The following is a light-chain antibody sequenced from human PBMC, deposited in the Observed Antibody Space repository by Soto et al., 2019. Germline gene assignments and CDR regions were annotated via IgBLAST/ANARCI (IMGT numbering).Light chain of an antibody. V-gene: IGKV1-5*03. CDR2: QAS. Sequence: DIQITQSPSTLSASVGDRVTITCRASEFISKWLAWYQQQPGTAPKLLIYQASSLESGVPSRFSGSGSGTEFTLTITSLQPDDFATYYCQHYNSYLETFGQGTKVEIK. CDR3: QHYNSYLET. CDR1: EFISKW. J-gene: IGKJ1*01.